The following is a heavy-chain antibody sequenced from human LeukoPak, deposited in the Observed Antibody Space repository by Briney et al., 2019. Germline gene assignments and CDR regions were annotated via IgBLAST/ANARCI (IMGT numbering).Heavy chain of an antibody. V-gene: IGHV3-7*05. CDR3: ARVVSGRYPDY. D-gene: IGHD1-26*01. Sequence: GGPLRLSCAASGFIFSNYWMSWVRRAPGKGLEWVASIKQDGSEKYYVDSVKGRFIISTDNAKNSLYLQMNSLRAEDTAVYYCARVVSGRYPDYWGQGTLVTVSS. CDR2: IKQDGSEK. J-gene: IGHJ4*02. CDR1: GFIFSNYW.